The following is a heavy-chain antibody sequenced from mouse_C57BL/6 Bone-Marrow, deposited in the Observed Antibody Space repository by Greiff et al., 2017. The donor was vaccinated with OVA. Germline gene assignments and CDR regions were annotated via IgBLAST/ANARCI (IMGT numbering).Heavy chain of an antibody. CDR2: ISDGGSYT. CDR3: ARALWDGAMDY. J-gene: IGHJ4*01. Sequence: DVKLVESGGGLVKPGGSLKLSCAASGFTFSSYAMSWVRQTPEKRLEWVATISDGGSYTYYPDNVKGRFTIARDNAKNTLYLQMSQLKSEDAAMYYCARALWDGAMDYWGQGTSVTVSS. V-gene: IGHV5-4*03. CDR1: GFTFSSYA. D-gene: IGHD4-1*01.